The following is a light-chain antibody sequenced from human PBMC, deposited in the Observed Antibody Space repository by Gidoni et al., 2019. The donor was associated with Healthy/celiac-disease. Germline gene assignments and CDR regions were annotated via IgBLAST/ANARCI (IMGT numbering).Light chain of an antibody. CDR2: DAS. V-gene: IGKV1-33*01. CDR1: QDISNY. CDR3: QQYDNLPLT. J-gene: IGKJ4*01. Sequence: DIQMPQSPSSLSASVGDRVTITCQASQDISNYLNWYQQKPGKSPKLLIYDASNLETGVPSRCSGSGAGTDFTITISSLQPEDIATYYCQQYDNLPLTFGGGTKVEIK.